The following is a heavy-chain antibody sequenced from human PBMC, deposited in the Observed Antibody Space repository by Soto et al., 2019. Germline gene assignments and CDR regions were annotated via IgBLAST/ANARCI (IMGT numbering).Heavy chain of an antibody. D-gene: IGHD3-9*01. CDR2: INHSGST. V-gene: IGHV4-34*01. CDR3: AGGSHDILTTKFDP. J-gene: IGHJ5*02. Sequence: SETLSLTCAVYGGSFSGYYWSWIRQPPGKGLEWIGEINHSGSTNYNPSLKSRVTISVDTSKNQFSLKLSSVTAADTAVYYCAGGSHDILTTKFDPWGQGTMVTVSS. CDR1: GGSFSGYY.